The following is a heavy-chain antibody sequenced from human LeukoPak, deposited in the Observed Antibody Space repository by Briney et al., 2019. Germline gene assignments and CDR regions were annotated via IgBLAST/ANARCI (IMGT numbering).Heavy chain of an antibody. V-gene: IGHV3-23*01. CDR1: GFTFSSYA. CDR3: AKARGVKAAAGTGSKRWFDP. D-gene: IGHD6-13*01. J-gene: IGHJ5*02. CDR2: ISGSGGST. Sequence: GGSLRLSCAASGFTFSSYAMSWVRQAPGKGLEWVSAISGSGGSTYYADSVKGRFTISRDNSKNTLYLQMNSLRAEDTAVYYCAKARGVKAAAGTGSKRWFDPWGQGTLVTVSS.